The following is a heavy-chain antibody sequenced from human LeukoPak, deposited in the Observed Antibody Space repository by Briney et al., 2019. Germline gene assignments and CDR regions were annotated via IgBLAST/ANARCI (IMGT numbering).Heavy chain of an antibody. D-gene: IGHD3-3*01. J-gene: IGHJ4*02. CDR2: INPNSGGT. CDR1: GYTFTGYY. V-gene: IGHV1-2*02. CDR3: ARTLRDFGVLRFLEWAVGDY. Sequence: ASVKVSCKASGYTFTGYYMHWVRQAPGQGLEWMGWINPNSGGTNYAQKFQGRVTMTRDTSISTAYMELRSLRSDDTAVYYCARTLRDFGVLRFLEWAVGDYWGQGTLVTVSS.